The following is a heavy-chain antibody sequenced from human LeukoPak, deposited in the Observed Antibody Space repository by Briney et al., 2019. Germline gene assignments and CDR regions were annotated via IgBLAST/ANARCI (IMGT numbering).Heavy chain of an antibody. Sequence: ASVKVSCKASGYIFTSYGISWVRQAPGQGLEWMGWISAYNGNTNYAQKLQGRVTMTTDTSTTTAYMELRSLRSEDTAVYYCARQYCSSTSCYPRWFDPWGQGTLVTVSS. V-gene: IGHV1-18*01. CDR3: ARQYCSSTSCYPRWFDP. CDR1: GYIFTSYG. J-gene: IGHJ5*02. CDR2: ISAYNGNT. D-gene: IGHD2-2*01.